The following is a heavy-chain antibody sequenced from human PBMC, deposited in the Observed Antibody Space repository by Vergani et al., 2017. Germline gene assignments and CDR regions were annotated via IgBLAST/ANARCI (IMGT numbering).Heavy chain of an antibody. V-gene: IGHV4-30-4*08. CDR1: GGSISSGDYY. CDR2: IYYSGST. J-gene: IGHJ2*01. CDR3: AGDQSDYYDGRGYVNGWFFDC. D-gene: IGHD3-22*01. Sequence: QVQLQESGPGLVKPSQTLSLTCTVSGGSISSGDYYWSWIRQPPGKGLEWIGYIYYSGSTYYNPSLKSRVTISVHTSKDQFSLKLSSVAAADTAVYYCAGDQSDYYDGRGYVNGWFFDCWGRSTLVTVSS.